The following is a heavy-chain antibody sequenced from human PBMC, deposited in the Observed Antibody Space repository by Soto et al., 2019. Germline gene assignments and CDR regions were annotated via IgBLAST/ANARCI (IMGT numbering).Heavy chain of an antibody. CDR3: ARVSASGWHVNGRDYFDS. D-gene: IGHD6-19*01. Sequence: QVQLVESGGGLVKPGGSLRLSCAASGFTFSNYYMAWIRQAPGKELECLSYISSREVTIYYADSVKGRFTISRDNTKNSLYLQMSSLRDEDTGVYYCARVSASGWHVNGRDYFDSWGQGTLVTVSS. J-gene: IGHJ4*02. V-gene: IGHV3-11*01. CDR2: ISSREVTI. CDR1: GFTFSNYY.